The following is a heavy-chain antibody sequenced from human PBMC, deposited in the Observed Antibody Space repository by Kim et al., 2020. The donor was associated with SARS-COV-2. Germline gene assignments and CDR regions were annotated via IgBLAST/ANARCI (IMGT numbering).Heavy chain of an antibody. J-gene: IGHJ5*02. Sequence: GESLKISCKGSGYSFTSYWIGWVRQMPGKGLEWMGIIYPGDSDTRYSPSFQGQVTISADKSISTAYLQWSSLKASYTAMYYCARQGITMVRGVITHNWFDPWGQGALVTVSS. CDR3: ARQGITMVRGVITHNWFDP. CDR2: IYPGDSDT. CDR1: GYSFTSYW. D-gene: IGHD3-10*01. V-gene: IGHV5-51*01.